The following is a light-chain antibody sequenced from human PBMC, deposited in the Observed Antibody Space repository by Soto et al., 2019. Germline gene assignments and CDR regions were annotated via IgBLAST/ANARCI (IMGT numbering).Light chain of an antibody. V-gene: IGLV2-14*01. CDR2: EVS. CDR3: SSYTSGSTWV. Sequence: QSVLTQPASVSGSPGQSITISCTGTSSDVGAYNYVSWYQQHPGKAPKLMIYEVSNRPSGVSNRFSGSKSGNTASLTISGIQAEDEGDYYCSSYTSGSTWVFGGGTKLTVL. CDR1: SSDVGAYNY. J-gene: IGLJ3*02.